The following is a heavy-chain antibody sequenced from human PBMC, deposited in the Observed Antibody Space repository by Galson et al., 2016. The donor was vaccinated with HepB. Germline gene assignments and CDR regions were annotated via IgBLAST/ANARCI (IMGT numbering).Heavy chain of an antibody. V-gene: IGHV3-66*01. CDR1: GFTVGNNY. CDR3: ARTPGASTWG. D-gene: IGHD6-13*01. Sequence: SLRLSCAASGFTVGNNYMSWVRQAPGKGLEWVSLIYSGGNTLYADSVEGRFSISRDNSKNTLYLQMNSLSAEDTAVYYCARTPGASTWGWGQGTLVTVAS. J-gene: IGHJ4*02. CDR2: IYSGGNT.